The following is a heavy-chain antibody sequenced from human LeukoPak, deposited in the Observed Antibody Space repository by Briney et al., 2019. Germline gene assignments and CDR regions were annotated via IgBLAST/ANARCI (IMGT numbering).Heavy chain of an antibody. CDR1: GYTFTGYY. CDR2: INPNSGGT. Sequence: ASVKVSCKASGYTFTGYYMHWVRQAPGQGLEWMGWINPNSGGTTYAQKFQGRVTMTRDTSISTAYMELSRLRSDDTAVYYCARSFLSRYCTNGVCWFDYWGQGTLVTVSS. V-gene: IGHV1-2*02. J-gene: IGHJ4*02. CDR3: ARSFLSRYCTNGVCWFDY. D-gene: IGHD2-8*01.